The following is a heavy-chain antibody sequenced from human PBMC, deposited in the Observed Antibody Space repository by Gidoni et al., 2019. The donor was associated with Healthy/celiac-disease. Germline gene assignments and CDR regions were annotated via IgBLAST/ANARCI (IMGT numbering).Heavy chain of an antibody. Sequence: QVQLQESGPGLVKPSETLSLTCTVSGGSISSYYWSWIRQPPGKGLEWIGYIYYSGSTNYNPSLKSRVTISVDTSKNQFSLKLSSVTAADTAVYYCARGRLVAPLSNWGQGTLVTVSS. CDR2: IYYSGST. V-gene: IGHV4-59*01. J-gene: IGHJ4*02. D-gene: IGHD6-19*01. CDR1: GGSISSYY. CDR3: ARGRLVAPLSN.